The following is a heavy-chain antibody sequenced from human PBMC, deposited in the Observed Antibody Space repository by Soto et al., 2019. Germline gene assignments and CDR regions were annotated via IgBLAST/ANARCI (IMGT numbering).Heavy chain of an antibody. CDR2: INAGNGNT. V-gene: IGHV1-3*01. J-gene: IGHJ6*04. Sequence: ASVKVSCKASGYTFTSYAMHWVRQAPGQRLEWMGWINAGNGNTKYSQKFQGRVTITRDTSASTAYMELSSLRSEDTAVYYCARKRPIYYYGRAVWGKGTTDPVSS. CDR3: ARKRPIYYYGRAV. CDR1: GYTFTSYA.